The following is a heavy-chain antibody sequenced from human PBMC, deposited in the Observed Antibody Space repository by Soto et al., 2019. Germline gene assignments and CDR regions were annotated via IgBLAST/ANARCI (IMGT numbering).Heavy chain of an antibody. Sequence: GGSLRLSCAASGFTFSSYGMHWVRQAPGKGLEWVAVIWYDGSNKYYADSVKGRFTIPRDNSKNTLYLQMNSLRAEDTAVYYCARGTEHYYYYYGMDVCGEGTTVTV. CDR3: ARGTEHYYYYYGMDV. V-gene: IGHV3-33*01. D-gene: IGHD1-1*01. CDR1: GFTFSSYG. CDR2: IWYDGSNK. J-gene: IGHJ6*02.